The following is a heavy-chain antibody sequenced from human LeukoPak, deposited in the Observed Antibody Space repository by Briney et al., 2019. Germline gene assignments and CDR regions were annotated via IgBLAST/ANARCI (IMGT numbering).Heavy chain of an antibody. D-gene: IGHD3-22*01. CDR1: GGTFSSYA. CDR3: AREGGQTYDSSGYFPY. V-gene: IGHV1-69*06. J-gene: IGHJ4*02. CDR2: IIPIFGTA. Sequence: ASVKVSCKASGGTFSSYAISWVRQAPGQGLEWMGGIIPIFGTANYAQKFQGRVTITADKSTSTAYMELSSLRSEDTAVYYCAREGGQTYDSSGYFPYWGQGTLVTVSS.